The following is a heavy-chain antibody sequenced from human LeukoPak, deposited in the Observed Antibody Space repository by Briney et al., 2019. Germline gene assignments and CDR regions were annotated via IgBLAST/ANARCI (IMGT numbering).Heavy chain of an antibody. CDR2: MNPTSGNT. V-gene: IGHV1-8*01. CDR3: ARDFFNDYDRGT. CDR1: GCTFTNYD. D-gene: IGHD3-22*01. Sequence: ASVKVSCKASGCTFTNYDINWVRQATGQGLEWMGWMNPTSGNTGYAQKFQGRVTMTRNTSISTAYMELGSLRSEDTAVYYCARDFFNDYDRGTWGQGTLVTVSS. J-gene: IGHJ4*02.